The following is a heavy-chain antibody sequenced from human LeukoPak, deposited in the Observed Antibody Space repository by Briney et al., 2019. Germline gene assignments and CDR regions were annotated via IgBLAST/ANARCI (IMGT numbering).Heavy chain of an antibody. D-gene: IGHD2/OR15-2a*01. CDR1: GYTFTGYY. V-gene: IGHV1-2*02. Sequence: GASVKVSCKASGYTFTGYYMHWVRQAPGQGLEWMGWINPNSGGTNYAQKFQGRVTMTRDTSISTAYMELSRLRSDDTAVYYCARDPFLSAATIVYWGQGTLVTVSS. J-gene: IGHJ4*02. CDR2: INPNSGGT. CDR3: ARDPFLSAATIVY.